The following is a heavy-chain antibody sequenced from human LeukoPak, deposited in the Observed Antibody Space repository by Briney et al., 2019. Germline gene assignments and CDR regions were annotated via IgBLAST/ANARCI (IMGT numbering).Heavy chain of an antibody. D-gene: IGHD3-22*01. CDR2: ISSRSSYI. CDR1: GFTFGNYS. J-gene: IGHJ5*02. V-gene: IGHV3-21*01. CDR3: ARFRFGYYDNTAPP. Sequence: GGSLRLSCAASGFTFGNYSMNWVRQAPGKGLEWVSSISSRSSYIYYADSVKGRFTISRDNAKNSLCLQMNSLRAEDTAVYYCARFRFGYYDNTAPPWGQGALVTVSS.